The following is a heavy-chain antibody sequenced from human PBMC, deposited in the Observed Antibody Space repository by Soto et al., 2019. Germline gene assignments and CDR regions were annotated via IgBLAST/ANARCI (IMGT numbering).Heavy chain of an antibody. V-gene: IGHV4-59*11. CDR3: ARVMYYFDSGGYSSTFDY. D-gene: IGHD3-22*01. CDR1: GGSITSHD. CDR2: IYSSGST. Sequence: SETLALTCSVSGGSITSHDWSWVRQPPGKGLEWIGHIYSSGSTNYNPSLKSRVTISVDTSKNQFSLKLSSVTAADAAVYYCARVMYYFDSGGYSSTFDYWGQGHLVTGYS. J-gene: IGHJ4*02.